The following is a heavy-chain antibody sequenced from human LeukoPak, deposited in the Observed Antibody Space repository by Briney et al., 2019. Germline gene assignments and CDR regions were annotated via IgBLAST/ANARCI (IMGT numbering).Heavy chain of an antibody. CDR1: GFTFSSYA. Sequence: TGGSLRLSCAASGFTFSSYAMSWVRQAPGKGLEWVSAISGSGGSTYYADSVKGRFTISRDNSKNTLYLQMNSLRAEDTAVYYCAKTGEYYYDSSGVDYWGQGTLVTVSS. V-gene: IGHV3-23*01. D-gene: IGHD3-22*01. CDR3: AKTGEYYYDSSGVDY. CDR2: ISGSGGST. J-gene: IGHJ4*02.